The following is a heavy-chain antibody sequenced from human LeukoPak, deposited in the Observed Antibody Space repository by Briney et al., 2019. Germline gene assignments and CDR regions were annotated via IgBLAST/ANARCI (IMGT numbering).Heavy chain of an antibody. V-gene: IGHV3-23*01. CDR1: GFTFDDYG. J-gene: IGHJ4*02. CDR2: ISGSGGDT. Sequence: AGGSLRLSCAASGFTFDDYGMSWVRQAPGKGLEWVSVISGSGGDTFYADSVKGRFTISRDNSKNTLYLQMNSLRVEDTAVYYCAKGRTLVGGSTRSYDYWGQGTLVTVSS. D-gene: IGHD1-26*01. CDR3: AKGRTLVGGSTRSYDY.